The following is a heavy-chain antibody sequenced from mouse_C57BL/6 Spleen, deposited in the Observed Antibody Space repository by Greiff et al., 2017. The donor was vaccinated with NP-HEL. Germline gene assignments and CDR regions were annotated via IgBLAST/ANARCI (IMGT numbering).Heavy chain of an antibody. CDR3: ARDPHYYARSY. CDR2: IYPGDGDP. D-gene: IGHD1-1*01. V-gene: IGHV1-82*01. Sequence: VQLQQSGPELVKPGASVKISCKASGYAFSSSWMNWVKQRPGKGLEWIGRIYPGDGDPNYNGKFKGKATLTADKSSSTAYMQLSSLTSEDSAVYCCARDPHYYARSYWGQGTPVTVSA. J-gene: IGHJ3*01. CDR1: GYAFSSSW.